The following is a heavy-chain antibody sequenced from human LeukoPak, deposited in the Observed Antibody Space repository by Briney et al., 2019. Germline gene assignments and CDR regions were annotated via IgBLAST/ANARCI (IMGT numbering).Heavy chain of an antibody. Sequence: ASVKVSCKASGYTFTSYAMNWVRQAPGQGLEWMGWISAYNGNTNYAQKLQGRVTMTTDTSTSTAYMELRSLRSDDTAVYYCSRDTPVAAAGDFDYWGQGTLVTVSS. V-gene: IGHV1-18*01. J-gene: IGHJ4*02. CDR2: ISAYNGNT. CDR3: SRDTPVAAAGDFDY. D-gene: IGHD6-13*01. CDR1: GYTFTSYA.